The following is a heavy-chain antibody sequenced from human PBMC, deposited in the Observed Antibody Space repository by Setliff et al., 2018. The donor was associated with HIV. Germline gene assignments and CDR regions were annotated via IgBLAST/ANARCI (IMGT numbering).Heavy chain of an antibody. Sequence: ASVKVSCKASGYTFTTYDISWVRQAPGQGFEWLGGIIPVFETANYAQKLQGRVTMTTDTSTSTAYMELRSLRSDDTAVYYCARDMTTVTYNWFDPWGQGTLVTVSS. CDR2: IIPVFETA. CDR3: ARDMTTVTYNWFDP. D-gene: IGHD4-17*01. J-gene: IGHJ5*02. V-gene: IGHV1-18*01. CDR1: GYTFTTYD.